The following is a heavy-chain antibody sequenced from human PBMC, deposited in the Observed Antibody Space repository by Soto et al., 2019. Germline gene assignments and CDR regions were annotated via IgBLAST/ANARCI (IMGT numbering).Heavy chain of an antibody. J-gene: IGHJ6*02. Sequence: QVQLVQSGAEVKKPGASVKVSCKASGYTFTSYGISWVRQAPGQGLEWMGWISAYNGNTNYAQKFQGRVTMTTDTSTTTVYMELRSLRSDDTAVYYCARGGFGELIVYYYGMDVWGQGTTVTVS. V-gene: IGHV1-18*01. CDR1: GYTFTSYG. CDR3: ARGGFGELIVYYYGMDV. CDR2: ISAYNGNT. D-gene: IGHD3-10*01.